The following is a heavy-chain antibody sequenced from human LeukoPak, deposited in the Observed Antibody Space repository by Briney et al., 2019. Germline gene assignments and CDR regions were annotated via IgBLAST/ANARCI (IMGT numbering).Heavy chain of an antibody. CDR1: GGTFSSYA. Sequence: SVKVSCRASGGTFSSYAISWVRQAPGQGLEWMGGIIPIFGTANYAQKFQGRVTITTDESTSTAYMELSSLRSEDTAVYYCARGLYYDFWSGYSDDYYYYYMDVWGKGTTVTVSS. J-gene: IGHJ6*03. CDR2: IIPIFGTA. V-gene: IGHV1-69*05. D-gene: IGHD3-3*01. CDR3: ARGLYYDFWSGYSDDYYYYYMDV.